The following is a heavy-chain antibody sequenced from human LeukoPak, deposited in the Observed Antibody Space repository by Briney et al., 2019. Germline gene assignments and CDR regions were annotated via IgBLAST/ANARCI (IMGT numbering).Heavy chain of an antibody. J-gene: IGHJ4*02. Sequence: GRSHRLSRARAALNFAKYSVNWVRQAPGKGREWLGLITTKASGGTPEFAASVRGRFSISRDDSKNIAYLQLNSLKSEDTAMYFCTRKVERGGSYWGGDYGGQGTLVTVSS. D-gene: IGHD1-26*01. CDR2: ITTKASGGTP. CDR1: ALNFAKYS. V-gene: IGHV3-49*04. CDR3: TRKVERGGSYWGGDY.